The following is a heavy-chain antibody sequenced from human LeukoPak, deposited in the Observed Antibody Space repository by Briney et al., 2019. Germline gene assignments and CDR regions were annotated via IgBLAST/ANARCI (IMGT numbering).Heavy chain of an antibody. CDR1: GYTLTELS. Sequence: ASVKVSCKVSGYTLTELSMHWVRQAPGKGLEWMGGFDPEDGETIYAQKFQGRVTLTEDTSTDTAYMELSSLRSEDTAVYYCASHRGGYGDYGNYYYYGMDVWGQGTTVTVSS. D-gene: IGHD4-17*01. V-gene: IGHV1-24*01. CDR3: ASHRGGYGDYGNYYYYGMDV. CDR2: FDPEDGET. J-gene: IGHJ6*02.